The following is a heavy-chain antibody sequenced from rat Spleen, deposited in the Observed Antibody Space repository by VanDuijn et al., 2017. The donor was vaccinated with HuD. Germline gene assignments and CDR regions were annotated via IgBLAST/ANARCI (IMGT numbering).Heavy chain of an antibody. CDR3: AKDKYDGFYYFDY. Sequence: EVQLVESGGGLVQPGRSIKLSCAASGFAFSHYGMAWVLQAPTKGLEWIASISYDGDNTYYRDSVKGRFTISRDNAKSTLYLQMESLRSEDTATYYCAKDKYDGFYYFDYWGQGVMVTVSS. V-gene: IGHV5-20*01. CDR1: GFAFSHYG. D-gene: IGHD1-12*02. CDR2: ISYDGDNT. J-gene: IGHJ2*01.